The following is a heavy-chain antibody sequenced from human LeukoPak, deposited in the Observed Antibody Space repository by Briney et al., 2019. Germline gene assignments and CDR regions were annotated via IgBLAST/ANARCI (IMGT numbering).Heavy chain of an antibody. D-gene: IGHD1-7*01. V-gene: IGHV3-48*01. CDR3: ARSSRELGGYAPWELMPPFDY. CDR1: DFTFGSYG. J-gene: IGHJ4*02. CDR2: ISSSSSTI. Sequence: GRSLRLSCAASDFTFGSYGMHWVRQAPGKGLEWVSYISSSSSTIYYADSVKGRFTISRDNAKNSLYLQMNSLRAEDTAVYYCARSSRELGGYAPWELMPPFDYWGQGTLVTVSS.